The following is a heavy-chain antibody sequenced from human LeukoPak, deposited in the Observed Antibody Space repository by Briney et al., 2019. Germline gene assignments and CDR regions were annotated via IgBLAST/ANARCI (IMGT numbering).Heavy chain of an antibody. D-gene: IGHD6-19*01. Sequence: ASVKVSCKASGYTFTGYYIHWVRQAPGQGLEWMGWINPNSGGTRYAQKFQGRVTMTRDTSIRTAYMELSSLRSDDTAVYYCARDVGGWYDEDYWGQGTLVTVSS. J-gene: IGHJ4*02. CDR2: INPNSGGT. CDR3: ARDVGGWYDEDY. V-gene: IGHV1-2*02. CDR1: GYTFTGYY.